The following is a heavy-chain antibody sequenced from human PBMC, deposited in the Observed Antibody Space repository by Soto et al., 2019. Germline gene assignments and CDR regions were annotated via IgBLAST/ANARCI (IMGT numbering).Heavy chain of an antibody. CDR1: GYTFTTHA. CDR3: ARGKGMEENYYYYGLDI. Sequence: ASVKVSCKASGYTFTTHAMHWVRQAPGRSLEWMGWINGGTGQTKHSQRFQGRVNITRDTSASTAYMELSSLRSEDTAVYYCARGKGMEENYYYYGLDIWGQGTTVTV. CDR2: INGGTGQT. J-gene: IGHJ6*02. V-gene: IGHV1-3*01. D-gene: IGHD1-1*01.